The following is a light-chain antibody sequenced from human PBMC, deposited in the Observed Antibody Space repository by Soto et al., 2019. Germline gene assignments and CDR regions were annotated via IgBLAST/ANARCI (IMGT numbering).Light chain of an antibody. J-gene: IGKJ5*01. V-gene: IGKV3-15*01. Sequence: EIVMTQSPATLSVSPGERATLSCRASQSISSNLAWYQQKPGQGPRLLIYGASSRATGIPARFSGSGSGTEFTLTISSLQSEDFAVYYCQQYNNWPRITFGQGTRLEIK. CDR2: GAS. CDR1: QSISSN. CDR3: QQYNNWPRIT.